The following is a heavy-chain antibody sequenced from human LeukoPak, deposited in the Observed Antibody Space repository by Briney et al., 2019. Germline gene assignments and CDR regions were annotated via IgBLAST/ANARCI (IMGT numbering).Heavy chain of an antibody. Sequence: GGSLGLSCAASGFTFSTYAMSWVRQIPGKGLEWVSAISGSDDGTYYADSVKGRFTISRDNSRNTLYLQMNTLRAEDTAVYLCAKSPVSSCRGSFCYPFDYWGQGNLVTVSS. V-gene: IGHV3-23*01. CDR1: GFTFSTYA. J-gene: IGHJ4*02. D-gene: IGHD2-15*01. CDR2: ISGSDDGT. CDR3: AKSPVSSCRGSFCYPFDY.